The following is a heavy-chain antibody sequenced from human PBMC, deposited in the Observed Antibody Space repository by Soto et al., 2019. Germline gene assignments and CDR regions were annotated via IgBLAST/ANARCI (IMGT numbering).Heavy chain of an antibody. V-gene: IGHV4-31*09. D-gene: IGHD3-9*01. CDR3: PGAYYINY. J-gene: IGHJ4*02. CDR1: GFSIISFAYY. Sequence: SGTLSLACTVSGFSIISFAYYWSWIRQHPGNSLKWIGYIYYSGSTYYNTTLKNRVTKSVDKSKNQFSLKLRSVTAADTYVSYPPGAYYINYWGQGTMVTVSS. CDR2: IYYSGST.